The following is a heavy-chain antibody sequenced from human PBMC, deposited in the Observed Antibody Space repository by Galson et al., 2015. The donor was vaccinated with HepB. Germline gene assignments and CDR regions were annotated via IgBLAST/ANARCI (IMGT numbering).Heavy chain of an antibody. V-gene: IGHV3-30-3*01. J-gene: IGHJ3*02. Sequence: SLRLSCAASGFSFSTYAMHWVRQAPGKGLEWVAVISYDGSNKYHADSVRGRFTISRDNSKNTLYLEMNSLRAEDTAVYYCARDMVVTMVRGVFPNDAFDIWGQGTLVTVSS. D-gene: IGHD3-10*01. CDR3: ARDMVVTMVRGVFPNDAFDI. CDR2: ISYDGSNK. CDR1: GFSFSTYA.